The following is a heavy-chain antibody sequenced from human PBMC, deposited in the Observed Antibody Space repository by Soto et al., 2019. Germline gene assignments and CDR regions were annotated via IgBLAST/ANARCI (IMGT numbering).Heavy chain of an antibody. J-gene: IGHJ4*02. CDR3: ARDWCVSGTTGDVVHIDD. D-gene: IGHD1-7*01. CDR1: GFTFSTYS. CDR2: ISGTSRYI. V-gene: IGHV3-21*01. Sequence: EVQLVESGGGLVKPGGSLRLSCAASGFTFSTYSMNWVRQAPGKGLEWVSSISGTSRYIYYADSVKGRFTISRDNAKNSLDLQMNSLRDEDAAVYSCARDWCVSGTTGDVVHIDDWGQGTLVTVSS.